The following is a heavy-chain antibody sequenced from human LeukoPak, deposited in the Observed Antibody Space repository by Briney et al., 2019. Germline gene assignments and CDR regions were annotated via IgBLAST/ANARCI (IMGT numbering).Heavy chain of an antibody. V-gene: IGHV3-23*01. CDR1: GFTFSTYA. Sequence: GGSLRLSCAASGFTFSTYAMSWVRQAPGKGVEWVSAIVGGGGNTFYADPVKGRFTISRDNSQNTLYLQMNSLRAEDTAVYYCAKGCFSSSCSDSRWFDPWGLGTLVTVYS. CDR3: AKGCFSSSCSDSRWFDP. J-gene: IGHJ5*02. CDR2: IVGGGGNT. D-gene: IGHD2-2*01.